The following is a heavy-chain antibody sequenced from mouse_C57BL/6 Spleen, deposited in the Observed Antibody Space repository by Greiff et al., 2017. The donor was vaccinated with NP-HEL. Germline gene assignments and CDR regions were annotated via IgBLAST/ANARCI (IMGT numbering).Heavy chain of an antibody. Sequence: QVQLQQPGAELVRPGSSVKLSCKASGYTFTSYWMHWVKQRPGQGLEWIGNIYPSDSETQYNPKFKGKATLTVDTSSNTAYMQLSSLTSEDTAVYYCARGRCGDDVYYFDYWGQGTTLTVSS. CDR3: ARGRCGDDVYYFDY. J-gene: IGHJ2*01. V-gene: IGHV1-61*01. CDR1: GYTFTSYW. CDR2: IYPSDSET.